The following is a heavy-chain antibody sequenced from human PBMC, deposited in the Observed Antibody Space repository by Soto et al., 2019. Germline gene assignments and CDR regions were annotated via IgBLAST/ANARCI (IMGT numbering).Heavy chain of an antibody. J-gene: IGHJ6*02. V-gene: IGHV1-69*13. Sequence: GSSVKVSCKASGGTFSSYAISWVRQAPGQGLEWMGGIIPIFGTANYAQKFQGRVTITADESTSTAYMELSSLRSEDTAVYYCARGSVGDWNVELEIGYYYYGMDVWGQGTTVTVSS. CDR3: ARGSVGDWNVELEIGYYYYGMDV. CDR1: GGTFSSYA. CDR2: IIPIFGTA. D-gene: IGHD1-1*01.